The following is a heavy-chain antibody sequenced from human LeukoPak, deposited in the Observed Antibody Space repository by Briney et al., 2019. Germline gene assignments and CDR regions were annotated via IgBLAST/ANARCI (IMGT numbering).Heavy chain of an antibody. J-gene: IGHJ4*02. D-gene: IGHD6-6*01. CDR1: GYIFTSYG. CDR2: ISTYNGNT. CDR3: GVSIAARRGLYYFDY. V-gene: IGHV1-18*04. Sequence: ASVKVSCKASGYIFTSYGFSWVRQAPGQGLEWLGWISTYNGNTNYAQKLQGRVTMTTDTSTSTAYMELRSLRSDDTAVYYCGVSIAARRGLYYFDYWGQGTLVTVSS.